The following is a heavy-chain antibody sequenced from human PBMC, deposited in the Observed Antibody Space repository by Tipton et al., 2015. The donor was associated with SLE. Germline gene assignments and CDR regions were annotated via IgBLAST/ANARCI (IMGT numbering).Heavy chain of an antibody. CDR3: AIAVAGTFFFDY. V-gene: IGHV1-18*01. CDR1: GCTFSSYG. CDR2: ISAYNGNK. Sequence: QLVQSGAEVKKPGGSVRVSCKAAGCTFSSYGIRWVRQATGQGLEWMGWISAYNGNKNYAQKLQGRVTMTTDTSTSTAYMELRILRSDDTAVYYCAIAVAGTFFFDYWGQGTLVTVSS. D-gene: IGHD6-19*01. J-gene: IGHJ4*02.